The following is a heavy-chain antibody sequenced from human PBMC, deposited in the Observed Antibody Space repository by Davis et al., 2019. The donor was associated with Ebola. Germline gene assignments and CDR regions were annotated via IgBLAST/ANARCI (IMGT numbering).Heavy chain of an antibody. J-gene: IGHJ5*02. D-gene: IGHD2/OR15-2a*01. Sequence: PSETLSLTCTVSGGSISSGDYYWSWIRQPPGKGLEWIGYIYYSGSTYYNPSLKSRVTISVDTSKNQFSLKLSSVTAADTAVYYCARFTFLDRWFDPWGQGTLVTVSS. CDR1: GGSISSGDYY. CDR3: ARFTFLDRWFDP. CDR2: IYYSGST. V-gene: IGHV4-30-4*01.